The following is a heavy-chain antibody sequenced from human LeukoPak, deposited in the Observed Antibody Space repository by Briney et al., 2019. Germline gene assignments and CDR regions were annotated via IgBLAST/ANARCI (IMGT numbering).Heavy chain of an antibody. J-gene: IGHJ4*02. V-gene: IGHV3-74*01. CDR2: CFSDGSRT. CDR1: GFALSSHR. CDR3: ARVGDDGSGFDF. D-gene: IGHD3-10*01. Sequence: GGSLRLSCAASGFALSSHRMHWVRQGPGRVLVWVDGCFSDGSRTTYAGSVKGRFTISGDNAKNTLYLQMNSLRAEDTAVYYCARVGDDGSGFDFWGQGTLVTVSS.